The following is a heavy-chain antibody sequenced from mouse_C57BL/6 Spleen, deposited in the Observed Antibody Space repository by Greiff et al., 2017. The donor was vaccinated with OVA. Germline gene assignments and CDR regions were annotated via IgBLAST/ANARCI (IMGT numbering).Heavy chain of an antibody. J-gene: IGHJ4*01. CDR3: ARSSWDDYAMDY. V-gene: IGHV1-76*01. D-gene: IGHD4-1*01. CDR2: IYPGSGNT. CDR1: GYTFTDYY. Sequence: VQLVESGAELVRPGASVKLSCKASGYTFTDYYINWVKQRPGQGLEWIARIYPGSGNTYYNEKFKGKATLTAEKSSSTAYMQLSSLTSEDSAVYFCARSSWDDYAMDYWGQGTSVTVSS.